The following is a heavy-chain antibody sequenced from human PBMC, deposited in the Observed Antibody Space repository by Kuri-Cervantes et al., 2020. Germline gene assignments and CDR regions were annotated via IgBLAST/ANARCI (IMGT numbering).Heavy chain of an antibody. CDR3: ARVIVDTAMIITPDAFDI. CDR2: IYSGGST. CDR1: GFTVSSNY. D-gene: IGHD5-18*01. J-gene: IGHJ3*02. Sequence: GESLKISCAASGFTVSSNYMSWVRQAPGKGLEGVSVIYSGGSTYYADSVKVRFTISRDNSKNTLYLQMNSLRAEDTAVYYCARVIVDTAMIITPDAFDIWGQGTMVTVSS. V-gene: IGHV3-53*01.